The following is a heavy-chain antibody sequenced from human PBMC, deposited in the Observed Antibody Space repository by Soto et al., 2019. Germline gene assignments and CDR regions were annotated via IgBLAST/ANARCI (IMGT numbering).Heavy chain of an antibody. Sequence: GGSLRLSCAASGFTFSSYGMHWVRQAPGKGLEWVAVIWYDGSNKYYADSVKGRFTISRDNSKNTLYLQMNSLRAEDTAVYYCARDGQLVATAFDYWGQGTLVTVSS. V-gene: IGHV3-33*01. CDR3: ARDGQLVATAFDY. D-gene: IGHD5-12*01. J-gene: IGHJ4*02. CDR2: IWYDGSNK. CDR1: GFTFSSYG.